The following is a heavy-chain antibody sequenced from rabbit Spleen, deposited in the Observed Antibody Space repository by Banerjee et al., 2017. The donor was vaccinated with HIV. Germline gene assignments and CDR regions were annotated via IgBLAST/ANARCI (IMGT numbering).Heavy chain of an antibody. J-gene: IGHJ6*01. V-gene: IGHV1S45*01. CDR3: ARDTGSSFSSYGMDL. CDR1: GFSFSSSYY. D-gene: IGHD8-1*01. CDR2: IYAGSSSGFT. Sequence: QEQLVESGGGLVQPEGSLTLTCTASGFSFSSSYYICWVRQAPGKGLEWIACIYAGSSSGFTYSATWAKGRFTCSKTSSTTVTLQMTSLTVADTATYFCARDTGSSFSSYGMDLWGPGTLVTVS.